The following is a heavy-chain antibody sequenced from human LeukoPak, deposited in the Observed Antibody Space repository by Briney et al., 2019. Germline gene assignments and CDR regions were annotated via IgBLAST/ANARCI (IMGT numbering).Heavy chain of an antibody. D-gene: IGHD3-22*01. V-gene: IGHV1-18*01. CDR2: ISAYNGNT. CDR1: GYTFTSYG. CDR3: ARDLNSYYDSSGQPSDY. Sequence: GASVTVSCKASGYTFTSYGISWVRQAPGQGLEWMGWISAYNGNTNYAQKLQGRVTMTTDTSTSTAYMELRSLRSDDTAVYYCARDLNSYYDSSGQPSDYWGQGTLVTVSS. J-gene: IGHJ4*02.